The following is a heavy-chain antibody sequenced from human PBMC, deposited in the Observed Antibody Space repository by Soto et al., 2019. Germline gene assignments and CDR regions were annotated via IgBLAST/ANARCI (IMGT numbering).Heavy chain of an antibody. CDR2: ISGSGGST. V-gene: IGHV3-23*01. D-gene: IGHD2-21*02. CDR3: AKAPNCGGDCYPYHFDY. CDR1: GFTFSSYA. J-gene: IGHJ4*02. Sequence: GGSLRLSCAASGFTFSSYAMSWVRQAPGKGLEWVSAISGSGGSTYYADSVKGRFTISRDNSKNTLYLQMNSLRAEDTAVYYCAKAPNCGGDCYPYHFDYWGQGTLVTVSS.